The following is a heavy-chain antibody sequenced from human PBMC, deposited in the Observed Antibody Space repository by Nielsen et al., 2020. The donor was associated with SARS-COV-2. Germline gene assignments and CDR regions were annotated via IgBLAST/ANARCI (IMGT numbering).Heavy chain of an antibody. J-gene: IGHJ4*02. CDR2: ISYDGSNK. CDR1: GFTFSSYG. CDR3: AKDHGERAFDY. Sequence: GALRLSCAASGFTFSSYGMHWVRQAPGKGLEWVAVISYDGSNKYYADSVKGRFTISRDNSKNTLYLQMNSLRAEDTAVYYCAKDHGERAFDYWGQGTLVTVSS. D-gene: IGHD3-10*01. V-gene: IGHV3-30*18.